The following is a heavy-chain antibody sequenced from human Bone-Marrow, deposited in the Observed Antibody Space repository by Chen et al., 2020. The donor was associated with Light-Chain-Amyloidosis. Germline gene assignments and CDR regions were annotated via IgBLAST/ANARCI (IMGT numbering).Heavy chain of an antibody. CDR2: INPISGSA. J-gene: IGHJ4*02. CDR3: ARMMTTVTTTDY. V-gene: IGHV1-46*01. Sequence: QVQLVQSGAEVKKPGASVKISCKASGYIFTKYYMHWVRQAHGEGFEWMGIINPISGSASYAEKFEGRVTMTRDTSTSTFYMELSSLKSEDTAVYYCARMMTTVTTTDYWGQGALVTVSS. CDR1: GYIFTKYY. D-gene: IGHD4-17*01.